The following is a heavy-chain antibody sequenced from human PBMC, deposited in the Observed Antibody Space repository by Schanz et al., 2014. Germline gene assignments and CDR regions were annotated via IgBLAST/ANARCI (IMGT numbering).Heavy chain of an antibody. CDR2: ISHDGYST. CDR3: ARDGYSVVVISPTESFDI. Sequence: EVQLVESGGGLVQPGGSLRLSCSASGFTFSIYAMHWVRQAPGKGLEYVSAISHDGYSTYYADSVKGRFTISRDNSKSTLYLQMSSLTTEDTAVYYCARDGYSVVVISPTESFDIWGQGTMVTVSS. D-gene: IGHD2-21*01. J-gene: IGHJ3*02. V-gene: IGHV3-64D*06. CDR1: GFTFSIYA.